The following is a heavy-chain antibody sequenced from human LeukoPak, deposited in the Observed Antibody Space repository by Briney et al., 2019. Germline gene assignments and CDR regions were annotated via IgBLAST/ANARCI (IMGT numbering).Heavy chain of an antibody. D-gene: IGHD2-2*01. CDR1: GFTFSSYG. Sequence: GGSLRLSCAASGFTFSSYGMHWVRQAPGKGLEWVAVISYDGSNKYYADSVKGRFTISRDNSKNTLYLQMNSLRAEDTAVYYCAKGSSWVDCSSTSCLLAHYGMDVWGQGTTVTVSS. CDR3: AKGSSWVDCSSTSCLLAHYGMDV. J-gene: IGHJ6*02. V-gene: IGHV3-30*18. CDR2: ISYDGSNK.